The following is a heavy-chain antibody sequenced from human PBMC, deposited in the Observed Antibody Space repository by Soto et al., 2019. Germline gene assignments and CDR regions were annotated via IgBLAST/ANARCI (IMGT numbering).Heavy chain of an antibody. V-gene: IGHV1-8*01. CDR2: MNPNSGNT. Sequence: ASVKVSCKASGYTFTSYDINWVRQATGQGPEWVGWMNPNSGNTGYAQKFQGRVTMTRNTSISTAYMELSSLRSEDTAVYYCARGGPLLWFGELSGYMDVWGKGNTVTVSS. D-gene: IGHD3-10*01. CDR3: ARGGPLLWFGELSGYMDV. J-gene: IGHJ6*03. CDR1: GYTFTSYD.